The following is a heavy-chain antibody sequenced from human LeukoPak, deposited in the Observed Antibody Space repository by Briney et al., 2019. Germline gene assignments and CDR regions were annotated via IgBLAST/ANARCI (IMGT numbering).Heavy chain of an antibody. V-gene: IGHV3-48*02. Sequence: GGALRLSCAASVFTFSSYSMNWVRQAPGKGLEWVSYISSSSGTIYYADSVRGRFTISRDNAKNSLYLQMNSLRDEDTAVYYCARVWHCTRTSCYDYWGQGTLVTVSS. CDR3: ARVWHCTRTSCYDY. D-gene: IGHD2-2*01. CDR2: ISSSSGTI. CDR1: VFTFSSYS. J-gene: IGHJ4*02.